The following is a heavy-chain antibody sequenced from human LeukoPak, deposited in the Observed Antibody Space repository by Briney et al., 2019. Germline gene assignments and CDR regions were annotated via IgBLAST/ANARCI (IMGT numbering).Heavy chain of an antibody. CDR2: INHSGST. J-gene: IGHJ4*02. V-gene: IGHV4-34*01. Sequence: SETLSLTCAVYGEFFSGYYWSWIRQPPGKGLEWIGEINHSGSTNYNPSLKSRVTISVDTSKNQFSLKLSSVTAADTAVYYCARGGRYYDSSGPRPLDYWGQGTLVTVSS. CDR1: GEFFSGYY. D-gene: IGHD3-22*01. CDR3: ARGGRYYDSSGPRPLDY.